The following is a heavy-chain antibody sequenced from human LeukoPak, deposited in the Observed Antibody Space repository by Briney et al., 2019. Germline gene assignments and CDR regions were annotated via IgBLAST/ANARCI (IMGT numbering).Heavy chain of an antibody. V-gene: IGHV4-39*07. CDR2: IYYSGST. CDR3: ARDRGYYDSSGYYPFDY. D-gene: IGHD3-22*01. Sequence: SETLSLTCTVSGGSISSSSYYWGWIRQPPGKGLEWIGSIYYSGSTYYNPSLKSRVTISVDTSKNQFSLKLSSVTAADTAVYYCARDRGYYDSSGYYPFDYWGQGTLVTVSS. J-gene: IGHJ4*02. CDR1: GGSISSSSYY.